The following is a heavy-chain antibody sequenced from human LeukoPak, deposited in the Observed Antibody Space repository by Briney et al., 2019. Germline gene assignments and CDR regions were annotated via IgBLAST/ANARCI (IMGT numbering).Heavy chain of an antibody. CDR3: AKIDRQYCSRSSCYALDY. CDR2: IYPGDSDT. CDR1: GYSFTSYW. V-gene: IGHV5-51*01. D-gene: IGHD2-2*01. Sequence: GESLKISCKCSGYSFTSYWIGWVRQMPGKGLEWMGIIYPGDSDTRYSPSFQGQVTISVDKSISTAYLQWSSLKASNTAIYYCAKIDRQYCSRSSCYALDYWGQGTQVTVSS. J-gene: IGHJ4*02.